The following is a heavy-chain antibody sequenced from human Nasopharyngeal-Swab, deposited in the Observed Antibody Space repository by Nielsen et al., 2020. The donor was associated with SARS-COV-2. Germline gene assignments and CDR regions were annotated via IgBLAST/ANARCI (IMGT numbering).Heavy chain of an antibody. Sequence: GESLKISCAASGFTFRSYAISWVRQAPGKGLEWVSVISGSDHTTYYTDSVRGRFTISRDNSKNTLNLQMNNLRAEDTAIYYCAKDRDSGDDSEEYYHYYGMDVWGQEAPVTVSS. V-gene: IGHV3-23*01. CDR3: AKDRDSGDDSEEYYHYYGMDV. CDR1: GFTFRSYA. D-gene: IGHD5-12*01. J-gene: IGHJ6*02. CDR2: ISGSDHTT.